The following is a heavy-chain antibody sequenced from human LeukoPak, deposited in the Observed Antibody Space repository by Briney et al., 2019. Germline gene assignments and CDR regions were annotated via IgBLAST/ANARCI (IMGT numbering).Heavy chain of an antibody. CDR1: GGTFSSYA. Sequence: SVKVSCKASGGTFSSYAISWVRQAPGQGLEWMGGIIPIFGTANYAQKFQGRVTITADESTSTAYMELSSLRSEGTAVYYCARDYSLTHAFDIWGQGTMVTVSS. V-gene: IGHV1-69*13. CDR3: ARDYSLTHAFDI. J-gene: IGHJ3*02. CDR2: IIPIFGTA. D-gene: IGHD4-11*01.